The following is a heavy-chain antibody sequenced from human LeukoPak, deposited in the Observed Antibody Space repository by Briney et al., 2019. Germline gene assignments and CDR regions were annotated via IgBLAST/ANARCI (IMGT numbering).Heavy chain of an antibody. CDR2: IYPGDSDT. CDR3: AIFDFLFGEIDNWFDP. Sequence: GESLKISCKGSGYSFTIYWIGWVRQMPGKGLEWMGIIYPGDSDTRYSPSFQGQVTISADKSISTAYLQWSSLKASDTAMYYCAIFDFLFGEIDNWFDPWGQGTQVTVSS. V-gene: IGHV5-51*01. J-gene: IGHJ5*02. CDR1: GYSFTIYW. D-gene: IGHD3-16*01.